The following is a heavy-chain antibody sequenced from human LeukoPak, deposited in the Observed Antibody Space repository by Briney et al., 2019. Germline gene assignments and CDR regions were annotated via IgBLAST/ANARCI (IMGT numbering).Heavy chain of an antibody. Sequence: GGSLRLSCAASGFMFSSNWMSWVRLAPGKGLEWVANIKEDGTETYYVDSVKGRFTISRGNAKNSLYLQMNSLRVEDTAVYYCAKEGRSLQTYWGQGALVTVSS. CDR3: AKEGRSLQTY. CDR2: IKEDGTET. CDR1: GFMFSSNW. D-gene: IGHD5-24*01. V-gene: IGHV3-7*03. J-gene: IGHJ4*02.